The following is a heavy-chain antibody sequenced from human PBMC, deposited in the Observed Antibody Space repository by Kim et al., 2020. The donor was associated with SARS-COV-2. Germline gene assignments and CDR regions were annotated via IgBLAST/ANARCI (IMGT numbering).Heavy chain of an antibody. J-gene: IGHJ6*02. V-gene: IGHV4-34*01. CDR3: ARGGGILWWGIGDYYYYGMDV. CDR2: INHSGST. D-gene: IGHD2-21*01. Sequence: SETLSLTCAVYGGSFSGYYWSWIRQPPGKGLEWIGEINHSGSTNYNPSLKSRVTISVDTSKNQFSLKLSSVTAADTAVYYCARGGGILWWGIGDYYYYGMDVWGQGTTVTVSS. CDR1: GGSFSGYY.